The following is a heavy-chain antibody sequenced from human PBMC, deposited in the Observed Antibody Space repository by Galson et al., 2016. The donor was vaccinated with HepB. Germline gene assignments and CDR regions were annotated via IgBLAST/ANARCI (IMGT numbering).Heavy chain of an antibody. CDR3: ATSTSSVGH. J-gene: IGHJ5*02. CDR1: GFTFDSYA. Sequence: SLRLSCAASGFTFDSYAMTWVRQAPGKGLEWVSAISGSGLSTYYADSVKGRFTIPRDSSNNTVSLRMNTLRADDTAVYYCATSTSSVGHWGQGTLVTVSS. D-gene: IGHD6-6*01. CDR2: ISGSGLST. V-gene: IGHV3-23*01.